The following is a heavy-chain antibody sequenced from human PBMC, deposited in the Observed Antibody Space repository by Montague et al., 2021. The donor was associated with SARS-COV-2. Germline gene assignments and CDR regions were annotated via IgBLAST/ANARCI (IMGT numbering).Heavy chain of an antibody. J-gene: IGHJ6*02. D-gene: IGHD1-1*01. Sequence: CAISGDSVSSNSATWNWVRQSPSIGLEWLGRTYYRSKWYNDYAVXVRGRVTINPDTSKNQFSLQLNSMTPEDTAIYYCTSGREGNYNVMDVWGQGTTVTVSS. V-gene: IGHV6-1*01. CDR2: TYYRSKWYN. CDR1: GDSVSSNSAT. CDR3: TSGREGNYNVMDV.